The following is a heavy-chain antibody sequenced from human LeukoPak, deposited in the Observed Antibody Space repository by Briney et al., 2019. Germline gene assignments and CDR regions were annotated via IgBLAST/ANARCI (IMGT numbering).Heavy chain of an antibody. CDR1: GFTFSSYE. Sequence: GGSLRLSCAASGFTFSSYEMNWVRQAPGKGLEWVSYISSSGSTIYYADSVKGRLTISRDNAKNSLYLQMNSLRAEDTAVYYCARDLGHYYDTQGRDWGQGTLVTVSS. CDR3: ARDLGHYYDTQGRD. D-gene: IGHD3-22*01. CDR2: ISSSGSTI. V-gene: IGHV3-48*03. J-gene: IGHJ4*02.